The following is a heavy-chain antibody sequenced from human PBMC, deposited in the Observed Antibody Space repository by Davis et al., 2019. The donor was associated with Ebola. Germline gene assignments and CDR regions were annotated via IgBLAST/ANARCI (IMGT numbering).Heavy chain of an antibody. CDR1: GFSFSTFA. CDR2: IYYSGST. Sequence: GSLRLSCAASGFSFSTFAMSWVRQAPGKGLEWIGYIYYSGSTNYNPSLKSRVTISVDTSKNQFSLKLSSVTAADTAVYYCARDGLALGYYGMDVWGKGTTVTVSS. CDR3: ARDGLALGYYGMDV. D-gene: IGHD2-2*03. J-gene: IGHJ6*04. V-gene: IGHV4-59*01.